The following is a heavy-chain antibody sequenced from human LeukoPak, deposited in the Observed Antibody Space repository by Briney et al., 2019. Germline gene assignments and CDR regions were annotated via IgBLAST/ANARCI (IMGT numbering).Heavy chain of an antibody. CDR3: ARLYPTVTRFFDY. CDR1: GGSISSYY. D-gene: IGHD4-17*01. CDR2: IYYSGYT. Sequence: SETLSLTCTVSGGSISSYYWSWIRQPPGKGLEWIGYIYYSGYTNYNPSLKSRVTISVDTSKNQFSLKLSSVTAADTAVYYCARLYPTVTRFFDYWGQGTLVTVSS. V-gene: IGHV4-59*01. J-gene: IGHJ4*02.